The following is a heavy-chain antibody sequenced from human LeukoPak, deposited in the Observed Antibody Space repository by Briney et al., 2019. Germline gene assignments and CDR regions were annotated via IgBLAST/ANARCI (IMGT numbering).Heavy chain of an antibody. D-gene: IGHD3-3*01. CDR2: MNPNSGNT. CDR3: ARGGQDDFWSGFLWFDL. V-gene: IGHV1-8*01. CDR1: GYTFTSYD. Sequence: ASVKVSCKASGYTFTSYDTNWVRQATGQGLEWMGWMNPNSGNTGYAQKFQGRVTMTRNTSISTAYMELSSLRSEDTAVYYCARGGQDDFWSGFLWFDLWGQGTLVTVSS. J-gene: IGHJ5*02.